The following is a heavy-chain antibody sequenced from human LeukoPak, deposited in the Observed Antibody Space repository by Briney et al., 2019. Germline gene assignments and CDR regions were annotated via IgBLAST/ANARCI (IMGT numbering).Heavy chain of an antibody. CDR2: ISYDGSNK. Sequence: PGGSLRLSCAASGFTFSSYAVHWVRQAPGKGLEWVAVISYDGSNKYYADSVKGRFTISRDNSKNTLYLQMNSLRAEDTAVYYCARAPRYGDYEDAFDIWGQGTMVTVSS. D-gene: IGHD4-17*01. CDR3: ARAPRYGDYEDAFDI. CDR1: GFTFSSYA. V-gene: IGHV3-30-3*01. J-gene: IGHJ3*02.